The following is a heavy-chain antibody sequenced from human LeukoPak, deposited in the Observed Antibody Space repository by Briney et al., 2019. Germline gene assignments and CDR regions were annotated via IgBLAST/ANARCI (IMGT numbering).Heavy chain of an antibody. Sequence: SETLSLTCTVSGGSISSYYWSWIRQPPGKGLEWIGYIYYSGSTNYNPSLKSRVTISVDTSKNQFSLKLSSVTAADTAVYYCASDRGVRYCSSTSCYTGAFDIWGQGTMVTVSS. J-gene: IGHJ3*02. V-gene: IGHV4-59*01. CDR2: IYYSGST. D-gene: IGHD2-2*02. CDR1: GGSISSYY. CDR3: ASDRGVRYCSSTSCYTGAFDI.